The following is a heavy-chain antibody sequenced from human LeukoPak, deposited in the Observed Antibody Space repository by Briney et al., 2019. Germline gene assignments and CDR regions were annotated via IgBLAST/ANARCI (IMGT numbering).Heavy chain of an antibody. V-gene: IGHV4-59*01. CDR2: FSYSGST. D-gene: IGHD1-26*01. J-gene: IGHJ4*02. CDR3: AREVGGTGYYFDY. Sequence: PSETLSLTCTVSGGSISSYYWSWIRQPPGKGLEWIGYFSYSGSTHHNPSLESRVTISIDTSKNHFSLKLTSVTAADTAVYYCAREVGGTGYYFDYWGQGSLVTVSS. CDR1: GGSISSYY.